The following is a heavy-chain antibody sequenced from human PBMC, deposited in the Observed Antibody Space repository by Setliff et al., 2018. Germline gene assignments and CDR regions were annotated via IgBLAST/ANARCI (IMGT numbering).Heavy chain of an antibody. CDR2: INPSGGST. CDR1: GYTFTSYY. CDR3: ARASAKYEGGAFDI. D-gene: IGHD1-26*01. Sequence: VKVSCKASGYTFTSYYVHWVRQAPGQGLEWMGMINPSGGSTFYAQNFQGGVTMTRDTSTSTVYMELSSLRSDDTAVYYCARASAKYEGGAFDIWGQGTMVTVSS. V-gene: IGHV1-46*01. J-gene: IGHJ3*02.